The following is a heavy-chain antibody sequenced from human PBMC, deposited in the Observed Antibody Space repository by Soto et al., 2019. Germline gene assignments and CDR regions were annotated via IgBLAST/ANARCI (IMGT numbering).Heavy chain of an antibody. CDR3: ARGLQLGSPPDAFAI. J-gene: IGHJ3*02. D-gene: IGHD5-18*01. CDR2: MIPIIGTA. CDR1: GGTFSSYA. V-gene: IGHV1-69*13. Sequence: SVKGSCKASGGTFSSYAINWVRQAPGQGLEWMGGMIPIIGTANYAQKFQGRVTMTADESTSTAYMELSSLRSEDTAVYYCARGLQLGSPPDAFAIRGQGTTVTVSS.